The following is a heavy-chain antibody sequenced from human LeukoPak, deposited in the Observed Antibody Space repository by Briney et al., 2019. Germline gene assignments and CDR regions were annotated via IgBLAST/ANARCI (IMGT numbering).Heavy chain of an antibody. J-gene: IGHJ4*02. CDR1: GGSFSGYY. V-gene: IGHV4-34*01. Sequence: SETLSLTCAVYGGSFSGYYWSWIRQPPGKGLEWIGEINHSGSTNYNPSLKSRVTISVDTSKNQFSLKLSSVTAADTAVYYCARSSGWYYFDYWGQGTLVTVSS. CDR3: ARSSGWYYFDY. CDR2: INHSGST. D-gene: IGHD6-19*01.